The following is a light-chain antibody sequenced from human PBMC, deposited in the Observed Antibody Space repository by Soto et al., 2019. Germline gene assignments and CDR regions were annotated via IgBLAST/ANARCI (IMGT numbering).Light chain of an antibody. CDR3: QHYNRLYT. V-gene: IGKV1-5*03. Sequence: DIQMTQSPSTLSASVGDRVTITCRASQSISSWLAWYQQKPGKAPKLLIYKASSLESGVPSRFSGSGSGTAFTLTISRLQPDDFATYYCQHYNRLYTFGQGTKLEIK. J-gene: IGKJ2*01. CDR2: KAS. CDR1: QSISSW.